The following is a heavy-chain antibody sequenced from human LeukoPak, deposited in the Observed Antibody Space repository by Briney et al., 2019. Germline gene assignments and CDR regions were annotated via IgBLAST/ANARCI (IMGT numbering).Heavy chain of an antibody. CDR1: GFTFSNYA. D-gene: IGHD3-3*01. Sequence: PGGSLRLSCAASGFTFSNYAMSWVRQAPGKGLEWVSTISGSGDSTYYADSVKGRFTISRDNSKNTLYLQMNSLRAEDTAVYYCAKGVGPLEYNWFDPWGQGTLVTVSS. CDR3: AKGVGPLEYNWFDP. J-gene: IGHJ5*02. CDR2: ISGSGDST. V-gene: IGHV3-23*01.